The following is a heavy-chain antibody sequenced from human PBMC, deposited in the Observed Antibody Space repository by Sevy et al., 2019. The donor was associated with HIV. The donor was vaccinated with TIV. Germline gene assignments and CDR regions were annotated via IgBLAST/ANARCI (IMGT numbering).Heavy chain of an antibody. J-gene: IGHJ3*02. D-gene: IGHD2-21*02. Sequence: SETLSLTCTVSGGSISSYYWSWIRQPPGKGLEWIGYIYYSGSTNYNPSLKSRVTISVDTSKNQFSLKLSCVTAADTAVYYCAREGLGLLGDDAFDIWGQGTMVTVSS. CDR3: AREGLGLLGDDAFDI. V-gene: IGHV4-59*01. CDR2: IYYSGST. CDR1: GGSISSYY.